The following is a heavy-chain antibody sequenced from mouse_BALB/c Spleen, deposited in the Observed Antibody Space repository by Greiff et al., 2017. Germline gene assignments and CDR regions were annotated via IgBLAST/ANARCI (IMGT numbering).Heavy chain of an antibody. J-gene: IGHJ4*01. CDR1: GFTFSSFG. D-gene: IGHD1-2*01. CDR2: ISSGSSTI. V-gene: IGHV5-17*02. CDR3: ARGGYGHCAMDY. Sequence: EVNLVESGGGLVQPGGSRKLSCAASGFTFSSFGMHWVRQAPEKGLEWVAYISSGSSTIYYADTVKGRFTISRDNPKNTLFLQMTSLRSEDTAMYYCARGGYGHCAMDYWGQGTSVTVSS.